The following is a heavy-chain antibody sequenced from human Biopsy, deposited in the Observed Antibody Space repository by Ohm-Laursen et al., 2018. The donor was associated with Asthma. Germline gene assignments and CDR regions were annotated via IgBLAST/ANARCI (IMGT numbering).Heavy chain of an antibody. CDR1: GASIRGSGSY. CDR2: THYSGST. Sequence: SETLSLTCTVSGASIRGSGSYWAWIRQAPGKGPEWIGTTHYSGSTFYKPSLRSRVTMSLDTSTNKFSLSLRSVTATDTAVYYCASPVNRAFGGYEWAAVFDYWGQGILVTVSS. D-gene: IGHD5-12*01. V-gene: IGHV4-39*01. J-gene: IGHJ4*02. CDR3: ASPVNRAFGGYEWAAVFDY.